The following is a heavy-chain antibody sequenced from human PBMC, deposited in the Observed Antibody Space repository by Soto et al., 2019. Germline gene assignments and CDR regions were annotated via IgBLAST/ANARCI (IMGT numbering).Heavy chain of an antibody. CDR1: GASISSGGYY. D-gene: IGHD5-18*01. CDR3: ARDYSGYRLFDY. J-gene: IGHJ4*02. Sequence: QVQLQESGPGLVKPSQTLSLTCTVSGASISSGGYYWSWIRQHPGKGLEWIGYIHYSGSTYYNPSRTSGVTMSVDTSENQFSLNLNSVPAADSAVYYCARDYSGYRLFDYWGQGTLVTVSS. CDR2: IHYSGST. V-gene: IGHV4-31*03.